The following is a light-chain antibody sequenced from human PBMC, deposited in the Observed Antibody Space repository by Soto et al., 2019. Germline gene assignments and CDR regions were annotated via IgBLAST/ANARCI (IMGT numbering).Light chain of an antibody. CDR3: QTWGTGPHVV. J-gene: IGLJ2*01. CDR1: SGHSSYA. V-gene: IGLV4-69*01. CDR2: LNSDGSH. Sequence: QPELTQSPSASASLGASVKLTCTLSSGHSSYAIAWHQQQPEKGPRYLMKLNSDGSHSKGDGIPDRFSGSSSGAERYLTISSLQSEDEADYYCQTWGTGPHVVFGGGTKVTVL.